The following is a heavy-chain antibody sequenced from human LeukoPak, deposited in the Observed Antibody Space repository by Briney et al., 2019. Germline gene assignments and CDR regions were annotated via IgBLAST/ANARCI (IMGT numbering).Heavy chain of an antibody. D-gene: IGHD1-26*01. V-gene: IGHV4-30-2*01. CDR3: ARGSYSRV. J-gene: IGHJ6*02. Sequence: SETLSLTCAVSGGSISSGGYSWSWIRQPPGKGLEWIGYIYHSGSTYYNPSLKSRVTISVDRSKNQFPLKLSSVTAADTAVYYCARGSYSRVWGQGTTVTVSS. CDR1: GGSISSGGYS. CDR2: IYHSGST.